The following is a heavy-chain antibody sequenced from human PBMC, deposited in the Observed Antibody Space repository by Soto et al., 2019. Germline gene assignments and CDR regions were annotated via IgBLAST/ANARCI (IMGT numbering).Heavy chain of an antibody. Sequence: QVQLVQSGAEVKKPGSSVKVSCKASGGTFGSSGISWVRQAPGQGLEWVGGIIPAFGTGNYAPKFQGRVTVTADPSTSTAYMELSSLRSEDTAVYYCARGYKGSWDVFDRWGQGTLVTVSS. CDR3: ARGYKGSWDVFDR. D-gene: IGHD6-13*01. J-gene: IGHJ5*02. CDR1: GGTFGSSG. V-gene: IGHV1-69*01. CDR2: IIPAFGTG.